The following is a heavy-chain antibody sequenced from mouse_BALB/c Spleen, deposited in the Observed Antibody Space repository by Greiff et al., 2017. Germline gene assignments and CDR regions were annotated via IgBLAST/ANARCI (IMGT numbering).Heavy chain of an antibody. Sequence: EVKVEESGPGLVKPSQSLSLTCSVTGYSITSGYYWNWIRQFPGNKLEWMGYISYDGSNNYNPSLKNRISITRDTSKNQFFLKLNSVTTEDTATYYCARAPGHYYAMDYWGQGTSVTVSS. V-gene: IGHV3-6*02. CDR3: ARAPGHYYAMDY. CDR1: GYSITSGYY. CDR2: ISYDGSN. J-gene: IGHJ4*01.